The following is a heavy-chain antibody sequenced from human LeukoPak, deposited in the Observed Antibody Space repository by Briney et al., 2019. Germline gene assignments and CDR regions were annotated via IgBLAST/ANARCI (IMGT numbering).Heavy chain of an antibody. V-gene: IGHV4-61*01. J-gene: IGHJ6*02. CDR1: GGSVSSGSYY. D-gene: IGHD3-3*01. CDR3: ARIKKGITIFGVVIDRNYYYGMDV. Sequence: SETLSLTCTVSGGSVSSGSYYWSWIRQPPGKGLEWIGYIYYSGSTNYNPSLKSRVTISVDTSKNQFSLKLSSVTAADTAVYYCARIKKGITIFGVVIDRNYYYGMDVWGQGTTVTVSS. CDR2: IYYSGST.